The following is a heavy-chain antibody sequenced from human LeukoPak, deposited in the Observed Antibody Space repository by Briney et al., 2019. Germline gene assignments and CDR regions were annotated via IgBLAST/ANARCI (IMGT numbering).Heavy chain of an antibody. CDR3: ARGDCSSTSCYYYYYYMDV. V-gene: IGHV1-2*02. J-gene: IGHJ6*03. CDR2: INPNSGGT. CDR1: GYTFTGYY. Sequence: GASVKVSCKASGYTFTGYYMHWVRQAPGQGLEWMGWINPNSGGTNYAQKFQGRVTMTRDTSISTAYMELSRLRSDDTAVYYCARGDCSSTSCYYYYYYMDVWGKGTTVTVS. D-gene: IGHD2-2*01.